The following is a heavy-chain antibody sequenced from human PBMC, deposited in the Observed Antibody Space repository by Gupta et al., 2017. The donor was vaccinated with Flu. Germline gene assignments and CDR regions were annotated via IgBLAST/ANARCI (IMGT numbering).Heavy chain of an antibody. CDR3: ARLRDRGSNGMDV. J-gene: IGHJ6*02. D-gene: IGHD2-21*01. Sequence: GETIYGERFQGRVSITADTSADTVYLELSSLRSEDTAAYYCARLRDRGSNGMDVWCQGTTVTVS. V-gene: IGHV1-69-2*01. CDR2: GET.